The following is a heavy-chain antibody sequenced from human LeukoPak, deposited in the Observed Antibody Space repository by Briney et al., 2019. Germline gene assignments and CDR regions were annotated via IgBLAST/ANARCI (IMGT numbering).Heavy chain of an antibody. CDR2: ISGSGGST. J-gene: IGHJ4*02. D-gene: IGHD2-2*01. Sequence: AGSLRLSCAASGFTFSSYAMSWVRQAPGMELEWVSAISGSGGSTYYADSVKGRFTISRDNSKNTLYLQMNSLRAEDTAVYYCAAYIVVVPALDYWGQGTLVTVSS. CDR1: GFTFSSYA. V-gene: IGHV3-23*01. CDR3: AAYIVVVPALDY.